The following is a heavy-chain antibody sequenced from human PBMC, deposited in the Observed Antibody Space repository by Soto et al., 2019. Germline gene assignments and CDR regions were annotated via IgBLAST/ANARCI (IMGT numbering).Heavy chain of an antibody. Sequence: GGSLRLSCAASGFTFSSYTMLWVRQAPGKGLEWVAVISHDGSKKYYADSVEGRVIISRDDSKNTVFLQMNSLRLEDTAVHYCSRVGLSYSYGSVFDPWGQGTPVTVSS. CDR3: SRVGLSYSYGSVFDP. D-gene: IGHD3-16*02. V-gene: IGHV3-30-3*01. CDR2: ISHDGSKK. CDR1: GFTFSSYT. J-gene: IGHJ5*02.